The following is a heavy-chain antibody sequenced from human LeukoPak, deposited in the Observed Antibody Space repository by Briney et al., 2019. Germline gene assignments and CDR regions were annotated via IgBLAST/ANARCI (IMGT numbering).Heavy chain of an antibody. Sequence: GGSLRLSCAASGFTFSSYGMHWVHQAPGKGLEWVAVIWYDGSNKYYADSVKGRFTISRDNSKNTLYLQMNSLRAEDTAVYYCAASPSGYDIGWLFDYWGQGTLVTVSS. CDR1: GFTFSSYG. CDR3: AASPSGYDIGWLFDY. D-gene: IGHD5-12*01. J-gene: IGHJ4*02. V-gene: IGHV3-33*01. CDR2: IWYDGSNK.